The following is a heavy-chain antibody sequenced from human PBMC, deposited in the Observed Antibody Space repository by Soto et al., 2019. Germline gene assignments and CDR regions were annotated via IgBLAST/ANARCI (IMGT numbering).Heavy chain of an antibody. J-gene: IGHJ2*01. V-gene: IGHV1-58*01. Sequence: QMQLVQSGPEVKKPGTSVKVSCKASGFTFSSSIVQWVRQARGQRLEWIGWIVVGSGHTNYEQKFQERVTITRDMSTSTDYMELSSLRAEDTAVYYCAAPDFGDYWYFDLWGRGTLVTVSS. D-gene: IGHD4-17*01. CDR1: GFTFSSSI. CDR3: AAPDFGDYWYFDL. CDR2: IVVGSGHT.